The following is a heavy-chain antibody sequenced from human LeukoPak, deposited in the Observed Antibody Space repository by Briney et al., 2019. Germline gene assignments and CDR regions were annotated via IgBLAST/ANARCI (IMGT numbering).Heavy chain of an antibody. CDR3: ARGRKLAAAGNFDY. D-gene: IGHD6-13*01. CDR1: GFTFSSYA. CDR2: ISVSGGST. V-gene: IGHV3-23*01. J-gene: IGHJ4*02. Sequence: GGSLRLSCAASGFTFSSYAMSWVREAPGEELEWVSAISVSGGSTYYAASVKGRFTLSRDNSKNTLYLQMNSLSAEDTAVYYCARGRKLAAAGNFDYWGQGTLVTVSS.